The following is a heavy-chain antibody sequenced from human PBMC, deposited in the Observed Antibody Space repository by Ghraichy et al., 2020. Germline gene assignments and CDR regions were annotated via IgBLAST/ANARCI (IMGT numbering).Heavy chain of an antibody. V-gene: IGHV4-30-2*01. CDR2: VYYDGST. J-gene: IGHJ4*02. CDR1: GGAISSSAYS. CDR3: ARALNSVGFAY. Sequence: SQTLSLTCAVSGGAISSSAYSWTWVRQPPEKGLEWIAYVYYDGSTYYNPSLKSRVTISLDNSKNQFSLELTSVTAADTAGYYCARALNSVGFAYWGQGTLVTVSS. D-gene: IGHD4-23*01.